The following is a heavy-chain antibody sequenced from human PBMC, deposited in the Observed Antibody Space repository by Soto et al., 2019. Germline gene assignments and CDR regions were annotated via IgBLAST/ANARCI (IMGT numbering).Heavy chain of an antibody. D-gene: IGHD6-13*01. CDR1: GFTFSTYW. CDR2: INQDGSET. CDR3: ARAGAAGTVDY. Sequence: GGSLRLSCTASGFTFSTYWMSWVRQAPGKGLEWVANINQDGSETYYVDSVEGRFTISRDNAESSLFLQVNSLRAEDTAFYFCARAGAAGTVDYWGQGTLVTVSS. J-gene: IGHJ4*02. V-gene: IGHV3-7*05.